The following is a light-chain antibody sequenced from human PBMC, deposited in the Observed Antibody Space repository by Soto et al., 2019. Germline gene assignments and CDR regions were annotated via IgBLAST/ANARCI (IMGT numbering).Light chain of an antibody. V-gene: IGKV3-11*01. CDR1: RSVSSY. Sequence: EIVLTQSPATLSLSPGERATLSCRATRSVSSYLAWYQQKPGQAPRLLIYDASSRPTDIPARFSGSGSGTDFTLTISSLEPEDFAVYYCQQRSNWPWTFGQGTKVDIK. CDR3: QQRSNWPWT. CDR2: DAS. J-gene: IGKJ1*01.